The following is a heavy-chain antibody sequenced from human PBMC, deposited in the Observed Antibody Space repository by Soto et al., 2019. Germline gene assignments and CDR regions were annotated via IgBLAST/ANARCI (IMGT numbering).Heavy chain of an antibody. V-gene: IGHV4-59*01. Sequence: PSETLSLTCTVSGGSISSYYWSWIRQPPGKGLEWIGYIYYSGSTNYNPSLKSRVTISVDTSKNQFSLKLSSVTAADTAVYYCARAGIAARHVDYWGQGTLVTVSS. D-gene: IGHD6-6*01. CDR2: IYYSGST. J-gene: IGHJ4*02. CDR3: ARAGIAARHVDY. CDR1: GGSISSYY.